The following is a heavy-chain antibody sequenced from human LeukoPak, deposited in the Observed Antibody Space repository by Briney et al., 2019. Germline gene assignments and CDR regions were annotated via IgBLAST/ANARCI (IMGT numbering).Heavy chain of an antibody. CDR1: GGSIGRSGYY. D-gene: IGHD6-6*01. Sequence: PSETLSLTCTVSGGSIGRSGYYWGWIRQPPGKGLEWFGNIYYSGSTYYNPSLKSRVTISVDTSKNQFSLKLSSVTAADTAVYYCARRREGSSSVDSWGQGTLVTVSS. CDR2: IYYSGST. V-gene: IGHV4-39*01. CDR3: ARRREGSSSVDS. J-gene: IGHJ4*02.